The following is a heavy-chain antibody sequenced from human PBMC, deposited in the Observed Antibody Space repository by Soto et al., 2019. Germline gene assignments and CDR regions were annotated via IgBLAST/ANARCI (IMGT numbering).Heavy chain of an antibody. CDR3: SRFIMVGGWFDPNYYHGMDV. CDR2: ISGYNGNT. Sequence: VQLVQSGAEVKKPGASVTVSCKTSGYTFSNYGINWVRQAPGQGLGWMGWISGYNGNTNYAQTVQGRVTMTTDTSTGTVYMELRSLKSDDTAIYYCSRFIMVGGWFDPNYYHGMDVWGQGTTVTVSS. D-gene: IGHD6-19*01. V-gene: IGHV1-18*01. CDR1: GYTFSNYG. J-gene: IGHJ6*02.